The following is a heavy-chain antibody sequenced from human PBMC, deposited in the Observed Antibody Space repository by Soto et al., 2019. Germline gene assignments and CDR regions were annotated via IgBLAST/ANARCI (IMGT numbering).Heavy chain of an antibody. J-gene: IGHJ4*02. D-gene: IGHD1-1*01. CDR2: IWYDGSNK. V-gene: IGHV3-33*01. Sequence: PGGSLRLSCAASGFTFSSYGMHWVRQAPGKGLEWVAVIWYDGSNKYYADSVKGRFTISRDNSKNTLYLQMNSLRAEDTAVYYCARASSTGTKVDYFDYWGQGTLVTVSS. CDR3: ARASSTGTKVDYFDY. CDR1: GFTFSSYG.